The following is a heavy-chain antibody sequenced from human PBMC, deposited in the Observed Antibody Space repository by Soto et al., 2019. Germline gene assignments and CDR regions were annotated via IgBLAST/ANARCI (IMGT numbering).Heavy chain of an antibody. CDR2: ISSNGGST. J-gene: IGHJ4*02. CDR1: GFTFSSYA. Sequence: GGSLRLSCAASGFTFSSYAMHWVRQAPGKGLEYVSAISSNGGSTYYANSVKGRFTISRDNSKNTLYLQMNSLRTEDTALYYCAKDIREGWSGEFRGSDYWGQGTLVTVSS. D-gene: IGHD3-10*01. V-gene: IGHV3-64*01. CDR3: AKDIREGWSGEFRGSDY.